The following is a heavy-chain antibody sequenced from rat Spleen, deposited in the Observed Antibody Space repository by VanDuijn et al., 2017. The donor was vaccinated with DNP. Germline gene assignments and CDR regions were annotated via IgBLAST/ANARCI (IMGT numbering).Heavy chain of an antibody. CDR3: AREGIGTTWFAY. Sequence: EVQLVESGGGLVQPGRSLKLSCAASGFTFSDYYMAWVRQAPTKGLECVAYISYDGGSTYYPDSVKGRFTISRDNAKNTLYLQMNSLRSEDTATYYCAREGIGTTWFAYWGQGTLVTVSS. CDR1: GFTFSDYY. J-gene: IGHJ3*01. CDR2: ISYDGGST. D-gene: IGHD1-5*01. V-gene: IGHV5-20*01.